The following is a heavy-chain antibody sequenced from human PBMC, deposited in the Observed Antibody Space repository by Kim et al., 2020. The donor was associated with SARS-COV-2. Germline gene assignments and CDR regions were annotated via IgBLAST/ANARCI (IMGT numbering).Heavy chain of an antibody. CDR2: ISGDGGST. V-gene: IGHV3-43*02. D-gene: IGHD5-18*01. J-gene: IGHJ6*02. Sequence: GGSLRLSCAASGFTFDDYAMHWVRQAPGKGLEWVSLISGDGGSTYYADSVKGRFTISRDNSKNSLYLQMNSLRTEDTALYYCAKDSFFRLGYSYDYGMDVWGQGTTVTVSS. CDR3: AKDSFFRLGYSYDYGMDV. CDR1: GFTFDDYA.